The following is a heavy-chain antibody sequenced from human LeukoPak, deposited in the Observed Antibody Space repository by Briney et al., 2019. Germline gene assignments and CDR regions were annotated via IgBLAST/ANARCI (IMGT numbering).Heavy chain of an antibody. D-gene: IGHD6-19*01. CDR1: GFTFTSYG. CDR3: AKDRGRAVAGIYDY. Sequence: PGRSLRLSCAASGFTFTSYGMRWVRQAPGKGLEWVAVIWYDGSNKYYADSVKGRFTISRDNSKNTLYLQMNSLRAEDTAVYYCAKDRGRAVAGIYDYWGQGTLVTVSS. J-gene: IGHJ4*02. CDR2: IWYDGSNK. V-gene: IGHV3-33*06.